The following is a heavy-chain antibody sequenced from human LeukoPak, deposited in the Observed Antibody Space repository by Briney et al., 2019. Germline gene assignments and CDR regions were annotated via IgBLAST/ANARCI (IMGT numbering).Heavy chain of an antibody. CDR3: ARVSGLDYYGLRWFDP. CDR1: GGSVSSGSYY. J-gene: IGHJ5*02. Sequence: PSETLSLTCTVPGGSVSSGSYYWSWIRQPPGKGLEWIGYIYYSGSTNCNPSLKSRVTISVDTSKNQFSLKLSSVTAADTAVYYCARVSGLDYYGLRWFDPWGQGTLVTVSS. V-gene: IGHV4-61*01. D-gene: IGHD3-10*01. CDR2: IYYSGST.